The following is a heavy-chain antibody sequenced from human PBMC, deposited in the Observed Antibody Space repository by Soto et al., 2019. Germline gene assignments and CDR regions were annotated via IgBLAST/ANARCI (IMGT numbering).Heavy chain of an antibody. CDR2: ISYDGSNK. CDR3: ARDPAGGSGYYYLFDY. CDR1: VFTFSTFA. V-gene: IGHV3-30-3*01. J-gene: IGHJ4*02. D-gene: IGHD3-22*01. Sequence: PGGSLRLSCAASVFTFSTFAMHWVRQAPGKGLDWVAVISYDGSNKYYADSVKGRFTISRDNSKNTLYLQMNSLRAEDTAVYYCARDPAGGSGYYYLFDYWGQGTLVTVS.